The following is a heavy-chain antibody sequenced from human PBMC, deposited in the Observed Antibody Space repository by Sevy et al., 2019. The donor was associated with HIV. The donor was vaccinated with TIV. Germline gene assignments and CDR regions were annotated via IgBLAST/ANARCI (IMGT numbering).Heavy chain of an antibody. V-gene: IGHV3-74*01. J-gene: IGHJ6*02. CDR3: AKWGYYDSSGYYLGGGGYYYYYGMDV. CDR2: INSDGSST. D-gene: IGHD3-22*01. Sequence: GGSLRLSCAASGFTFSSYWMHWVRQAPGKGLVWVSRINSDGSSTSYADSVKGRFTISRDNAKNTLYLQMNSLRAEDTAVYYCAKWGYYDSSGYYLGGGGYYYYYGMDVWGQGTTVTVSS. CDR1: GFTFSSYW.